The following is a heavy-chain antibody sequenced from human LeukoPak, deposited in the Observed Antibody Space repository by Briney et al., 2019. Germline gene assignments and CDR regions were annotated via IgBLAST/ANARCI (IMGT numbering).Heavy chain of an antibody. CDR1: GFPFSSYA. CDR2: IWFGGSNK. J-gene: IGHJ3*02. CDR3: AREGEGYYDAFDI. Sequence: GGSLRLSCSASGFPFSSYAMHWVRQAPGKGLEWVAIIWFGGSNKYYADSVKGRFTISRDNSKNTLYLQMNSLRAEDTAVYYCAREGEGYYDAFDIWGQGTMVTVSS. V-gene: IGHV3-33*08. D-gene: IGHD3-16*01.